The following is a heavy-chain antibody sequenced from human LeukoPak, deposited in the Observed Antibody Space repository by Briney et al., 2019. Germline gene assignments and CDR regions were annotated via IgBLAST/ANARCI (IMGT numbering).Heavy chain of an antibody. CDR3: ARGDNFSGDH. J-gene: IGHJ4*02. D-gene: IGHD1-1*01. Sequence: GGSLRLSCATSGSTFSNFWMSWVRQAPGRGLEWVANIHPEGDEKYHVESVKGRFTISRDNARNLLFLQMNGLRVEDTAVYYCARGDNFSGDHWGQGTLVTVPS. V-gene: IGHV3-7*04. CDR1: GSTFSNFW. CDR2: IHPEGDEK.